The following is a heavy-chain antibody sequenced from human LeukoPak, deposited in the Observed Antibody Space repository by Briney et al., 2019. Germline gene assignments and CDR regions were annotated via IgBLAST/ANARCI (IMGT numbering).Heavy chain of an antibody. D-gene: IGHD4-17*01. V-gene: IGHV3-9*01. CDR2: ISWNSGSI. CDR3: AKDNHGDYEGQIDY. J-gene: IGHJ4*02. Sequence: GGSLRLSCAASGFTFDDYAMHWVRHAPGKGLEWVSGISWNSGSIGYADSVKGRFTISRDNAKNSLYLQMNSLRAEDTALYYCAKDNHGDYEGQIDYWGRGTLVTVSS. CDR1: GFTFDDYA.